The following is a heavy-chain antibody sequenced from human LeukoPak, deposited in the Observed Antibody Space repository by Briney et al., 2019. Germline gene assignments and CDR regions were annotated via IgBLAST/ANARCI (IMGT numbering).Heavy chain of an antibody. Sequence: GGSLRLSCAASGFTFSSYWMHWVRQAPGKGLVWFSRINSDGSSTSYADSVKGRFTISRDNAKNTLYLQMNSLRAEDTAVYYCARDREDGYEPGHFDYWGQGTLVTVSS. V-gene: IGHV3-74*01. CDR2: INSDGSST. D-gene: IGHD5-24*01. J-gene: IGHJ4*02. CDR3: ARDREDGYEPGHFDY. CDR1: GFTFSSYW.